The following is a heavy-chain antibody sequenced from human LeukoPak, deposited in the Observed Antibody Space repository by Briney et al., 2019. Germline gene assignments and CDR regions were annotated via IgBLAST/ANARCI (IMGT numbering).Heavy chain of an antibody. Sequence: GESLKISCEAFGYSFTGHWIGWVRQMPGRGLEFMGTIYPGDSDTRYSPSFEGRVTISVDKSINTAYLQWSGLKASDTAMYYCARYGKLGTYSHGFDVWGQGTMVIVSS. CDR3: ARYGKLGTYSHGFDV. J-gene: IGHJ3*01. CDR2: IYPGDSDT. V-gene: IGHV5-51*01. D-gene: IGHD2-21*01. CDR1: GYSFTGHW.